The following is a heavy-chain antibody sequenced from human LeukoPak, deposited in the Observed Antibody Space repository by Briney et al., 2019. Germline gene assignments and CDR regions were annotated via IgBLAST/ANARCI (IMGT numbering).Heavy chain of an antibody. CDR3: ARGARTRTTSWFDP. V-gene: IGHV4-59*01. CDR1: GGSINTYY. J-gene: IGHJ5*02. Sequence: PSETLSLTCTVSGGSINTYYWSWIRQPPGKGLEWLGHVYESGTTTYNPSLKSRVTISADTSRNQFSLKLSSVTAADTAIYYCARGARTRTTSWFDPWGQGTLVTVSS. CDR2: VYESGTT. D-gene: IGHD1-14*01.